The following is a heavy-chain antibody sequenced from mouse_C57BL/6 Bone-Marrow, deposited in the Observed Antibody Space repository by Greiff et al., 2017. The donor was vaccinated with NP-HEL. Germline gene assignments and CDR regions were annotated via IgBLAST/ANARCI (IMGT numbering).Heavy chain of an antibody. CDR3: ARDDYGWFAY. CDR1: GYTFTDYN. D-gene: IGHD2-4*01. CDR2: INPNNGGT. J-gene: IGHJ3*01. Sequence: EVKLMESGPELVKPGASVKMSCKASGYTFTDYNMHWVKQSHGKSLEWIGYINPNNGGTSYNQKFKGKATLTVNKSSSTAYMELRSLTSEDSAVYYCARDDYGWFAYWGQGTLVTVSA. V-gene: IGHV1-22*01.